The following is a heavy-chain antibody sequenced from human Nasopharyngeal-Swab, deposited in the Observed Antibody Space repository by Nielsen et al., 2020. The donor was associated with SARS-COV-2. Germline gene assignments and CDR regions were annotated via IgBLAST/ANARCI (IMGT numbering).Heavy chain of an antibody. CDR1: GFTFSDYY. CDR3: ARDFGAPSSSWYDGDWFDP. Sequence: GSLKISCAASGFTFSDYYMSWIRQAPGKGLEWVSYISSSGSTIYYADSVKGRFTISRDNAKNSLYLQMNSLRAEDTAVYYCARDFGAPSSSWYDGDWFDPWGQGTLVTVSS. CDR2: ISSSGSTI. D-gene: IGHD6-13*01. J-gene: IGHJ5*02. V-gene: IGHV3-11*01.